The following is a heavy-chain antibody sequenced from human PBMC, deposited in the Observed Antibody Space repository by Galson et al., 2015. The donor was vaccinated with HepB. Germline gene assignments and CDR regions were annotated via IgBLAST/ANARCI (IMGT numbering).Heavy chain of an antibody. Sequence: SLRLSCAASGFPFNNAWMTWVRQAPGMGLEWVGRIKSKTDGETIDYAAPVKGRFTISRDDSKNRLYLQMNSLKPEDTAVYYCTTDVYYTTYWSWLDPWGQGTLVTDSS. CDR3: TTDVYYTTYWSWLDP. D-gene: IGHD2-2*02. CDR1: GFPFNNAW. V-gene: IGHV3-15*05. CDR2: IKSKTDGETI. J-gene: IGHJ5*02.